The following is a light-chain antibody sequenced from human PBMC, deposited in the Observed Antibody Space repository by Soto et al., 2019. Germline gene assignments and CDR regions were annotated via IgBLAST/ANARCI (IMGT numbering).Light chain of an antibody. CDR2: DAS. CDR1: QSVTSS. V-gene: IGKV3-11*01. CDR3: QQRSNWRT. J-gene: IGKJ1*01. Sequence: EIVLTQSPATLSLSPGERATLSFRASQSVTSSLAWYQQKPGQANRLLIYDASNRATGIPARFSGSGSGTDFTLTISSREPEDFAVYYCQQRSNWRTFGQGTKVEIK.